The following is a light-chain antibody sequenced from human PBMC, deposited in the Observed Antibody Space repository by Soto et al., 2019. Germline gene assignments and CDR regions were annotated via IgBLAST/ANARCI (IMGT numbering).Light chain of an antibody. CDR3: QQRSNWPPIT. CDR1: QNVDTKY. CDR2: DAS. J-gene: IGKJ5*01. Sequence: EIVFTQSPGTLSLSPGERATPFCSGSQNVDTKYLAWYQFKPGQAPRLLIYDASNRATGIPARFSGSGSGTDFTLTISSLEPEDFAVYYCQQRSNWPPITFGQGTRLEIK. V-gene: IGKV3-11*01.